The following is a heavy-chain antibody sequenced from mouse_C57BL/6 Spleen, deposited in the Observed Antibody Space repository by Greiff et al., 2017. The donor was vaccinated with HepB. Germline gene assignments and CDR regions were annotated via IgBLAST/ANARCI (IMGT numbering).Heavy chain of an antibody. CDR3: ARLGSSFLDWYFDV. Sequence: VQLQQSGTELVKPGASVKLSCKASGYTFTSYWMHWVKQRPGQGLEWIGNINPSNGGTNYNEKFKRKATLTVDKSSSTAYMQLSSLTSEDSAVDDCARLGSSFLDWYFDVWGTGTTVTVAS. CDR2: INPSNGGT. CDR1: GYTFTSYW. V-gene: IGHV1-53*01. D-gene: IGHD1-1*01. J-gene: IGHJ1*03.